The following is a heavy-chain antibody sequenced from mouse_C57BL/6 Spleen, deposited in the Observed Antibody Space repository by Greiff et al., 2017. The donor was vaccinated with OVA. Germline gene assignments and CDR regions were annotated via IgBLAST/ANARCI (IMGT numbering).Heavy chain of an antibody. V-gene: IGHV1-22*01. CDR2: INPNNGGT. CDR1: GYTFTDYN. Sequence: VQLQQSGPELVKPGASVKMSCKASGYTFTDYNMHWVKQRHGKSLEWIGYINPNNGGTSYNQKFKGKATLTVNKSSSTAYMELRSLTSEDSAVYYCAKPYYYAMDYWGQGTSVTVSS. CDR3: AKPYYYAMDY. J-gene: IGHJ4*01.